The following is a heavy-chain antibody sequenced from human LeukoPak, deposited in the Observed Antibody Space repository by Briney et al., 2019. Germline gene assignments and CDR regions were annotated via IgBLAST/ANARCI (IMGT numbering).Heavy chain of an antibody. CDR1: GYTFTSYY. CDR3: ARASNSRFYYYYYMDV. V-gene: IGHV1-46*01. Sequence: ASVKVSCKAFGYTFTSYYMHWVRQAPGQGLEWMGIINPSGGSTSYAQKFQGRVTMTRDMSTSTVYMELSSLRSEDTAVYYCARASNSRFYYYYYMDVWGKGTTVTVSS. D-gene: IGHD4-11*01. CDR2: INPSGGST. J-gene: IGHJ6*03.